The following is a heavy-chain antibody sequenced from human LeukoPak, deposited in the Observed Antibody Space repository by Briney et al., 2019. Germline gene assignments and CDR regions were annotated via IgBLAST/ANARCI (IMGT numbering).Heavy chain of an antibody. D-gene: IGHD1-1*01. CDR3: AAGNNCGY. Sequence: PGGSLRLSCAASGFIFSNYWMSWVRQAPGKGPEWVANTKQDGSDTHYVDSVKGRFTISRDNAKNSLYLQMNSLRAEDTAVYYCAAGNNCGYWGQGTLVTVSS. CDR2: TKQDGSDT. V-gene: IGHV3-7*01. J-gene: IGHJ4*02. CDR1: GFIFSNYW.